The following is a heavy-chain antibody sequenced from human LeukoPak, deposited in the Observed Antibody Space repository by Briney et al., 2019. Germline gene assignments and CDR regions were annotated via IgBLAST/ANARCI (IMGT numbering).Heavy chain of an antibody. CDR3: ARGRLSMVRAPFDY. J-gene: IGHJ4*02. D-gene: IGHD3-10*01. Sequence: GGSLRLSCAASGFSFSSYGMHWVRQAPGKGPEWVAVIWYDGSNEYYGDSVKGRFTISRDNSKNTLYLQMNSLRAEDTAVYYCARGRLSMVRAPFDYWGQGALVTVSS. CDR2: IWYDGSNE. CDR1: GFSFSSYG. V-gene: IGHV3-33*01.